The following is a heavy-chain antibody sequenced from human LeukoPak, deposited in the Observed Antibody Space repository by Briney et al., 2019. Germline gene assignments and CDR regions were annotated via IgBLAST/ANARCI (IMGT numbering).Heavy chain of an antibody. CDR1: GYTFTSYG. D-gene: IGHD3-16*02. V-gene: IGHV1-18*01. Sequence: ASVKVSCKASGYTFTSYGISWVRQAPGQGLEWMGWISAYNGNTNYAQKLQGRVTMTTDTSTSTAYMELRSLRSDDTAVYYCARGAFGYDYVWGSYRQTHFSYWGQGTLVTVSS. J-gene: IGHJ4*02. CDR3: ARGAFGYDYVWGSYRQTHFSY. CDR2: ISAYNGNT.